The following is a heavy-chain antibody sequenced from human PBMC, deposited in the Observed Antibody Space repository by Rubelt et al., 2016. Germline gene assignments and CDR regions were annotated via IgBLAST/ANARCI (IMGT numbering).Heavy chain of an antibody. CDR1: GFTFSNAW. Sequence: GESGGGLVKPGGSLRLSCAASGFTFSNAWMSWVRQAPGKGLEWVGRIKSKTDGGTTDYAAPVKGRFTISRDDSKNTLYLQMNSLKTEVTAVYYCSAKSTAMVGTVIVPFDYWGQGTLVTVSS. D-gene: IGHD3-22*01. CDR3: SAKSTAMVGTVIVPFDY. J-gene: IGHJ4*02. V-gene: IGHV3-15*01. CDR2: IKSKTDGGTT.